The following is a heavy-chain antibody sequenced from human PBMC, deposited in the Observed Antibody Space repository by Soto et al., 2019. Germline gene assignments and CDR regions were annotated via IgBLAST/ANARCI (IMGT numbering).Heavy chain of an antibody. CDR2: ISGSGGRT. Sequence: GGSLRLSCAASGFTFSSYAMSWVRKAPGKGLEWVSAISGSGGRTYYADSAKGRFTISRDNTKNTLYLQMNSLRAEDTAVYYCAIMGFLEWLLYMDVWGQGTTVTVSS. D-gene: IGHD3-3*01. V-gene: IGHV3-23*01. CDR1: GFTFSSYA. J-gene: IGHJ6*02. CDR3: AIMGFLEWLLYMDV.